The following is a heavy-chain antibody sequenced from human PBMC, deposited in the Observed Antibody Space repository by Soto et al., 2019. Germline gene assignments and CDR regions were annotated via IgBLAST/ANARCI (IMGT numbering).Heavy chain of an antibody. Sequence: PGGSLRLSCAASGFTLSGYAMDWVRQAPGKGLEYVSGISSNGVGTYYANSVQGRFTISRDNSKNTVYLQMGSLRPEDMAVYYCARHRYCSGGSCHHLHNXFDPWGQGPLVTVSS. CDR2: ISSNGVGT. V-gene: IGHV3-64*01. CDR3: ARHRYCSGGSCHHLHNXFDP. J-gene: IGHJ5*02. CDR1: GFTLSGYA. D-gene: IGHD2-15*01.